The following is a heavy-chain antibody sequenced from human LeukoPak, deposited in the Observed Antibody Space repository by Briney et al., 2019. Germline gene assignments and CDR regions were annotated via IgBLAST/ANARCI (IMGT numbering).Heavy chain of an antibody. CDR1: GFTFSNYW. J-gene: IGHJ4*02. CDR3: ARGGTTFEH. Sequence: GGSLRLSCEASGFTFSNYWMSWVRQAPGKGLEWVANIKYDGNEKYYVDSVKGRFTISRDNAKNSLYLQMNSLRAEDTAVYYCARGGTTFEHWGQGTLVTVSS. V-gene: IGHV3-7*01. D-gene: IGHD1-1*01. CDR2: IKYDGNEK.